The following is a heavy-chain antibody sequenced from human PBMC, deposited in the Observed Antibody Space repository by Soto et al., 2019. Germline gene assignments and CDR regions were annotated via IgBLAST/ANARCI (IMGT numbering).Heavy chain of an antibody. CDR3: ARIVESGYTIDFDL. CDR2: IDYRGST. J-gene: IGHJ2*01. Sequence: QVQLQVSGPGLVKPSQTLSLTCTVPGGSISSGDYYWSWIRQPPGKGQEWIGYIDYRGSTNYNSSISSPVTISVDTSKNQFSLNLSSVTAADTSVYYCARIVESGYTIDFDLWGRGTLVTVSS. CDR1: GGSISSGDYY. V-gene: IGHV4-30-4*01. D-gene: IGHD3-16*02.